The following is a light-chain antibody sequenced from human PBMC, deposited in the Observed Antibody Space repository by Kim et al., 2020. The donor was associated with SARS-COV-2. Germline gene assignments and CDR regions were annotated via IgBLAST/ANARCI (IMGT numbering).Light chain of an antibody. Sequence: QSALTQPASVSGSPGQSITISCTGTSSDVGGYTYVSWYQQHPGKAPKLVIYDVNYRPSGVSHRFSGSKSGNTASLTISGLQAEDEADYYCSSHTSSTTHVVFGGGTQLTVL. CDR1: SSDVGGYTY. CDR3: SSHTSSTTHVV. V-gene: IGLV2-14*03. J-gene: IGLJ2*01. CDR2: DVN.